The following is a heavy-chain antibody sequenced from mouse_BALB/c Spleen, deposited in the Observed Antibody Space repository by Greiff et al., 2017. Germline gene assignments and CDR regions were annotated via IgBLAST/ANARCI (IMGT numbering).Heavy chain of an antibody. CDR1: GYSITSGYS. CDR3: GSHYAGSSLDAMDY. V-gene: IGHV3-1*02. Sequence: EVQRVESGPDLVKPSQSLSLTCTVTGYSITSGYSWHWIRQFPGNQLEWMGYIHSSGSTNYNPSLKSRTSITRDPSKNQFFLQLNSVTTEDTATYYCGSHYAGSSLDAMDYWGQGTSVTVSS. CDR2: IHSSGST. J-gene: IGHJ4*01. D-gene: IGHD1-1*01.